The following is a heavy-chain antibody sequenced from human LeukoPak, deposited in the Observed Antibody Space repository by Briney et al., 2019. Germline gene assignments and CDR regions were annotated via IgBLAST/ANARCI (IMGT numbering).Heavy chain of an antibody. D-gene: IGHD2-2*01. Sequence: GGSLRLSCAASGFTFSSYWMGWVRQAPGKGLEWVANIKQDGSEKYYVDSVKGRFTISRDNAKNSLYLQMNSLRAEDTAVYYCARGQRAIGYCSSTSCSFGMDVWGKGTTVTVSS. CDR1: GFTFSSYW. CDR3: ARGQRAIGYCSSTSCSFGMDV. V-gene: IGHV3-7*03. J-gene: IGHJ6*04. CDR2: IKQDGSEK.